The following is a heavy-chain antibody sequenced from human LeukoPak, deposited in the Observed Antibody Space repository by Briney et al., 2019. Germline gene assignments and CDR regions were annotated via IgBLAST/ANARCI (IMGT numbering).Heavy chain of an antibody. CDR1: GFTFGDYG. Sequence: GGSLRLSCAASGFTFGDYGMNWVRQAPGMGLEWVSAVTWNGSTTGYADSVQGRFTISRDNAKNSLYLQMNSLRVEDTAVYYCARVENYNWNDEVDYWGPGTLVTISS. J-gene: IGHJ4*02. V-gene: IGHV3-20*04. D-gene: IGHD1-1*01. CDR2: VTWNGSTT. CDR3: ARVENYNWNDEVDY.